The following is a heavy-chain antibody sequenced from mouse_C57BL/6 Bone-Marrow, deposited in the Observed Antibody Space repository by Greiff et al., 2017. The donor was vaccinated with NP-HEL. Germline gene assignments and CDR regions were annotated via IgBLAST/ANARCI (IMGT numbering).Heavy chain of an antibody. CDR3: AREGQLGWYFDV. CDR2: FTMYSDAT. CDR1: YFAFMASA. D-gene: IGHD4-1*02. Sequence: LKESGAELVRPGSSVKLSCKDSYFAFMASAMPWVKQRPGHGLEWIGSFTMYSDATEYSENFKGKATLTANPSSRTAYMELSSLTSDDSAVYYCAREGQLGWYFDVWGTGTTVTVSS. J-gene: IGHJ1*03. V-gene: IGHV1-49*01.